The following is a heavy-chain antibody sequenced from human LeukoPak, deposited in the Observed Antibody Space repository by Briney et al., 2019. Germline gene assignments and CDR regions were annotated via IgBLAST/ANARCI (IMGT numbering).Heavy chain of an antibody. D-gene: IGHD6-19*01. CDR3: ARGNRKIAVDI. Sequence: GASVKVSCKASGGTFSSYAISWVRQAPGQGLEWMGWINTKTGNPTYVQGFTGRFVFSLDTSVNTAYVQISSLKAEDTAVYYCARGNRKIAVDIWGQGTLVTVSS. J-gene: IGHJ4*02. CDR1: GGTFSSYA. CDR2: INTKTGNP. V-gene: IGHV7-4-1*02.